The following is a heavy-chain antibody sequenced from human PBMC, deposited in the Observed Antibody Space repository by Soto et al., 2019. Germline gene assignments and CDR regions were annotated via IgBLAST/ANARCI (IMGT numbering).Heavy chain of an antibody. Sequence: GASVKVSCKASGYTFTGYYMHWVRQAPGQGLEWMGWINPNSGGTNYAQKFQGWVTMTRDTSISTAYMEQSRLRSDDTAVYYCARGPTYDFWSGYYMGYYYYGMDVWGQGTTVTVSS. J-gene: IGHJ6*02. D-gene: IGHD3-3*01. CDR1: GYTFTGYY. V-gene: IGHV1-2*04. CDR2: INPNSGGT. CDR3: ARGPTYDFWSGYYMGYYYYGMDV.